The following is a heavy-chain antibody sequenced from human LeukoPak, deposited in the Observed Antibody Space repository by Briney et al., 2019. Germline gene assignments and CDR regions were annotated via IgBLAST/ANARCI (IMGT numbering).Heavy chain of an antibody. V-gene: IGHV3-33*01. CDR3: ARERQGYYDYVWGSYRHSYYFDY. CDR2: IWYDGSNK. J-gene: IGHJ4*02. Sequence: GGSLRLSCAASGFTFSSYGMHWVRQAPGKGLEWVAVIWYDGSNKYYADSVKGRFTISRDNSKNTLYPQMNSLRAEDTAVYYCARERQGYYDYVWGSYRHSYYFDYWGQGTLVTVSS. CDR1: GFTFSSYG. D-gene: IGHD3-16*02.